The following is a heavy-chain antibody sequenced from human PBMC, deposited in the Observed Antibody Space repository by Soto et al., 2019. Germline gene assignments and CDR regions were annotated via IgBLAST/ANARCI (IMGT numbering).Heavy chain of an antibody. Sequence: EVQLVESGGGLVKPGGSLTLSCAASGFTFSSYSMNWVRQAPGKGLEWVSSISSSSRHIYYADSVKGRFTISRHNAKNSLYLQMNSLRAEDTAMYFCARDPSDLWEPDQYFPHWGQGTLVAVSS. V-gene: IGHV3-21*01. CDR2: ISSSSRHI. CDR1: GFTFSSYS. CDR3: ARDPSDLWEPDQYFPH. J-gene: IGHJ1*01. D-gene: IGHD1-26*01.